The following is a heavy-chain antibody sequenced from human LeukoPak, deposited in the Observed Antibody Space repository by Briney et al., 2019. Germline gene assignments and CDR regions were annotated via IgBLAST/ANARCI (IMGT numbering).Heavy chain of an antibody. V-gene: IGHV1-69*04. CDR3: ATNVYYDILTTNY. Sequence: ASVKVSCKASGYTFTSYGISWVRQAPGQGLEWMGRIIPILGIANYAQKFQGRVTITADKSTSTAYMELSSLRSEDTAVYYCATNVYYDILTTNYWGQGTLVTVSS. CDR1: GYTFTSYG. D-gene: IGHD3-9*01. J-gene: IGHJ4*02. CDR2: IIPILGIA.